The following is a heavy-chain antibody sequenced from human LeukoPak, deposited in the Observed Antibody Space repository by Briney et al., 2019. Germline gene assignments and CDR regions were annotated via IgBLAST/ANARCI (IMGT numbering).Heavy chain of an antibody. V-gene: IGHV1-46*01. CDR2: MKDYGGIT. Sequence: VASVKVSCKASGYTFSTYHMHWVRQAPGQGLEWMGIMKDYGGITSYAQKFQGRVTMTRVTSTSTVYMELSSLRSDDTAVYYCARDLEGGWTLDYWGQGTLVTVSS. D-gene: IGHD3-16*01. CDR3: ARDLEGGWTLDY. J-gene: IGHJ4*02. CDR1: GYTFSTYH.